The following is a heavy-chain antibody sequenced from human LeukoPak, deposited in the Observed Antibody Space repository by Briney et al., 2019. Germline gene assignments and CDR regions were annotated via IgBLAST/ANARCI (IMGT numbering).Heavy chain of an antibody. CDR2: ISSSSSYI. CDR3: ARVHSDWNDIGSSWFDP. J-gene: IGHJ5*02. V-gene: IGHV3-21*01. D-gene: IGHD1-1*01. Sequence: GGSLRLSCEASGFTFSEYVMSWVRQAPGKGLEWVSSISSSSSYIYYADSVKGRFTISRDNAKNSLYLQMNSLRAEDTAVYYCARVHSDWNDIGSSWFDPWGQGTLVTVSS. CDR1: GFTFSEYV.